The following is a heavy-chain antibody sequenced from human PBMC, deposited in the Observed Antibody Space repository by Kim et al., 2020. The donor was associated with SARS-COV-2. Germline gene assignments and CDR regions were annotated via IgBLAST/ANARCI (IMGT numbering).Heavy chain of an antibody. Sequence: SETLSLTCAVYGGSFSGYYWSWIRQPPGKGLEWIGEINHSGSTNYNPSLKSRVTISVDTSKNQFSLKLSSVTAADTAVYYCARGSSVVLGITIFGVAPFDYWGQGTLVTVSS. CDR3: ARGSSVVLGITIFGVAPFDY. J-gene: IGHJ4*02. D-gene: IGHD3-3*01. CDR2: INHSGST. CDR1: GGSFSGYY. V-gene: IGHV4-34*01.